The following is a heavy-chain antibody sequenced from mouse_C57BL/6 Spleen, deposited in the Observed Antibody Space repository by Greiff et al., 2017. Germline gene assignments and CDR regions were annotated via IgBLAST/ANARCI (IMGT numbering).Heavy chain of an antibody. CDR3: TRDPGYGSRGAY. CDR1: GFTFSSYA. V-gene: IGHV5-9-1*02. D-gene: IGHD1-1*01. Sequence: EVKLVESGEGLVKPGGSLKLSCAASGFTFSSYAMSWVRQTPEKRLEWVAYISSGGDYIYYADTVKGRFTISRDNARNTLYLQMSSLKSEDTAMYYCTRDPGYGSRGAYWGQGTLVTVSA. CDR2: ISSGGDYI. J-gene: IGHJ3*01.